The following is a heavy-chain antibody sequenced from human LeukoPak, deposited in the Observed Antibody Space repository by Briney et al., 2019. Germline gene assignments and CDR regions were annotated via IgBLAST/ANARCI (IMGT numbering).Heavy chain of an antibody. D-gene: IGHD1-26*01. CDR3: ARDPRSGGFDY. Sequence: GGSLRLSCAASGFTFSSYEMNWVRQAPGKGLEWVSYISSSGSTIYYADSVKGQFTISRDNAKNSLYLQMNSLRAEDTAVYYCARDPRSGGFDYWGQGTLVTVSS. CDR2: ISSSGSTI. V-gene: IGHV3-48*03. CDR1: GFTFSSYE. J-gene: IGHJ4*02.